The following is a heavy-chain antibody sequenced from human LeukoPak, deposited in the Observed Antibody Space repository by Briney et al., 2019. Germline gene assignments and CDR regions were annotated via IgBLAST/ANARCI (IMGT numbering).Heavy chain of an antibody. V-gene: IGHV3-7*03. CDR2: IKQDGSEK. D-gene: IGHD2-15*01. Sequence: GGSLRLSCAASGFTFSDYWMSWVRQAPGKGLEWVASIKQDGSEKYYVDSVKGRFTISRDNSKNTLYLQMNSLRAEDTAVYYCATMAAYCSGGSCYSRGWFDPWGQGTLVTVSS. CDR3: ATMAAYCSGGSCYSRGWFDP. CDR1: GFTFSDYW. J-gene: IGHJ5*02.